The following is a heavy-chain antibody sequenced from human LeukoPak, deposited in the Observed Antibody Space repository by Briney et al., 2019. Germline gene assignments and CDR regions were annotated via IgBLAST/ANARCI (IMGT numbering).Heavy chain of an antibody. CDR2: IYYSGST. V-gene: IGHV4-59*01. D-gene: IGHD3-9*01. J-gene: IGHJ5*02. CDR1: GFTISSYY. Sequence: SETLSLTCTVSGFTISSYYWSWIRQPPGKGLEWIGYIYYSGSTNYNPSLKSRVTISVDTSKNQFSLKLSSVTAADTAVYYCARDYARSYDILTGFLGRGFDPWGQGTLVTVSS. CDR3: ARDYARSYDILTGFLGRGFDP.